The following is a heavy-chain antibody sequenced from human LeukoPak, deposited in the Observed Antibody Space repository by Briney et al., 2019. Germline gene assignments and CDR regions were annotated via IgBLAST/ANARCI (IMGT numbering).Heavy chain of an antibody. J-gene: IGHJ4*02. CDR2: IYYTGNT. D-gene: IGHD2-21*02. CDR3: ARGGFAHWVTAVGFEY. CDR1: GYSISNSYY. Sequence: SETLSLTCTVSGYSISNSYYWSWIRQPPGKGLEWIGYIYYTGNTNYNPSLKSRVTISVDTSKNQFSLKLSSVTAADTAVYYCARGGFAHWVTAVGFEYWGQGTLVTVSS. V-gene: IGHV4-59*01.